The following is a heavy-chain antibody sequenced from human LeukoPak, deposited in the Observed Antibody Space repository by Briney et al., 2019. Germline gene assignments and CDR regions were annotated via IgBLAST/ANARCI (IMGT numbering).Heavy chain of an antibody. CDR1: GGSISSYY. D-gene: IGHD6-25*01. V-gene: IGHV4-59*01. CDR3: AREAAGDYYYYYYRDV. Sequence: SETLSLTCTVSGGSISSYYWSWIRQPPGKGLEWIGYIYYSGSTNYNPSLKSRVTISVDTSKNQFSLKLSSVTAADTAVYYCAREAAGDYYYYYYRDVGGKGPRVPFS. CDR2: IYYSGST. J-gene: IGHJ6*03.